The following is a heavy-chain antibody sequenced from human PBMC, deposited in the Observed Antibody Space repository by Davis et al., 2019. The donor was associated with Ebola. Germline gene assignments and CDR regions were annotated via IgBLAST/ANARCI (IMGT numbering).Heavy chain of an antibody. J-gene: IGHJ6*02. CDR1: GFTFDDYA. CDR3: ARARITMVQGVIAKPQNYYYYGMDV. D-gene: IGHD3-10*01. V-gene: IGHV3-9*01. CDR2: ISWNSGSI. Sequence: SLKISCAASGFTFDDYAMHWVRQAPGKGLEWVSGISWNSGSIGYADSVKGRFTISRDNAKNSLYLQMNSLRAEDTAVYYCARARITMVQGVIAKPQNYYYYGMDVWGQGTTVTVSS.